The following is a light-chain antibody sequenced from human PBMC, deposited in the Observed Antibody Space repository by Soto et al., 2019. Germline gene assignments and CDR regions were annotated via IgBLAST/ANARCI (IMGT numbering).Light chain of an antibody. J-gene: IGKJ1*01. V-gene: IGKV1-27*01. Sequence: DIQMTQSPSSLSASVGDRVTITCRASQGIIDYLAWYQQKPGKAPTLLIYAASTVASGVPSRFSGGGSGTDLTLTISSLQPEDVATYCCQKYNSAPQPFGPGTKVEIK. CDR1: QGIIDY. CDR3: QKYNSAPQP. CDR2: AAS.